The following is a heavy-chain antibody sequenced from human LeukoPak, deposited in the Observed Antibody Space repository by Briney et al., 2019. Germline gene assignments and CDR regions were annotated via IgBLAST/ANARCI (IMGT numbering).Heavy chain of an antibody. J-gene: IGHJ5*02. CDR3: ARENTPTIFGVVTPYNWFDP. V-gene: IGHV4-34*01. Sequence: SETLSLTCAVYGGSFSGYYWSWIRQPPGNGLEWIGEINHSGSTNYNPSPKSRVTISVDTSKNQFSLKLSSVTAADTAVYYCARENTPTIFGVVTPYNWFDPWGQGTLVTVSS. CDR1: GGSFSGYY. D-gene: IGHD3-3*01. CDR2: INHSGST.